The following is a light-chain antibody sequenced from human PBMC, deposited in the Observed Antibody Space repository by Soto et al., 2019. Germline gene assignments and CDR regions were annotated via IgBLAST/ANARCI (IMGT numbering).Light chain of an antibody. V-gene: IGKV1-39*01. CDR2: ATS. Sequence: DIPMTQSPSSLSASVGDRVTITCRASQSISSYLNWYQQKPGKAPKLLIYATSSLQSEVPSRFSGSGSGTDFTLTISSLQPEDFATYYWQQSYSTPERNTFGQGTKVEIK. CDR3: QQSYSTPERNT. J-gene: IGKJ2*01. CDR1: QSISSY.